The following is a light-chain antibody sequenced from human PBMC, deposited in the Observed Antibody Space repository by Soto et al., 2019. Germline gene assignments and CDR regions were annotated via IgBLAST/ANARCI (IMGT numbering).Light chain of an antibody. CDR3: QPYDSSLSAVV. V-gene: IGLV1-40*01. Sequence: QSVLTQPPSVSGAPGQRVTISCTGSSSNIGADYDVHWYQQLPGTAPKLLIYGNSNRPSGVPDRFSGSKSGTSASLAITGLQAEDEADYYCQPYDSSLSAVVFGGGTKLTVL. CDR1: SSNIGADYD. CDR2: GNS. J-gene: IGLJ3*02.